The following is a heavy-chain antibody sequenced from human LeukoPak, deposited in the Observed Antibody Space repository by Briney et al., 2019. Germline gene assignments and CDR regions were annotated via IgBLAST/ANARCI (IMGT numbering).Heavy chain of an antibody. CDR3: ARVNRIAARNLDAFDI. V-gene: IGHV4-4*02. CDR2: IYHRGNT. CDR1: GGSISSGNW. J-gene: IGHJ3*02. D-gene: IGHD6-6*01. Sequence: PSQTLSLTCAVSGGSISSGNWWSWVRQPPGKGLEWIGEIYHRGNTNYNPSLKSRVTISIDKSKNQFSLRLSSVTAADTAVYYCARVNRIAARNLDAFDIWGQGTMVTVSS.